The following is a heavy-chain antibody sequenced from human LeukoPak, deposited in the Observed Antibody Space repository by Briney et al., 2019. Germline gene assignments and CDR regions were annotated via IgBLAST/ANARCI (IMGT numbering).Heavy chain of an antibody. D-gene: IGHD4-17*01. CDR2: INPNSGGT. CDR3: ARDRGYGDYSTNYYYHGMDV. Sequence: ASVKVSCKASGYTFTGYYMHWVRQAPGQGLEWMGWINPNSGGTNYAQKFQGWVTMTRDTSISTAYMELSRLRSDDTAVYYCARDRGYGDYSTNYYYHGMDVWGQGTTVTVSS. CDR1: GYTFTGYY. V-gene: IGHV1-2*04. J-gene: IGHJ6*02.